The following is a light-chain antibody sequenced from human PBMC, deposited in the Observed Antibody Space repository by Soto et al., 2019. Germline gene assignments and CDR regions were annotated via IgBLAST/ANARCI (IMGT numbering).Light chain of an antibody. J-gene: IGKJ1*01. CDR3: QQYGSSSWT. V-gene: IGKV3-20*01. CDR2: AAS. Sequence: EIVLTQSPGTLSSSPGERATLSCRASQSVSSNYFAWYQQKPGQDPRLLIYAASSRSTGIPDRFSGSGSGADFTLNISRLEPADFAVYYCQQYGSSSWTVGQGTRVDI. CDR1: QSVSSNY.